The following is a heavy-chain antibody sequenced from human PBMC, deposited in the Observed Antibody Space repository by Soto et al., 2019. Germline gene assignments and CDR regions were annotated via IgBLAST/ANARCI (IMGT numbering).Heavy chain of an antibody. V-gene: IGHV3-33*01. CDR2: IWYDVSNK. CDR1: GFTFSSYC. CDR3: AREYCSSGSCYHYFDS. Sequence: LRLTSAASGFTFSSYCRRWVRQAPGKGLEWVAVIWYDVSNKYNVDSVKGRFSISRDNSKNTLYLQMNSLRAEDTAVYYCAREYCSSGSCYHYFDSWGQGTLVTVSS. J-gene: IGHJ4*02. D-gene: IGHD2-15*01.